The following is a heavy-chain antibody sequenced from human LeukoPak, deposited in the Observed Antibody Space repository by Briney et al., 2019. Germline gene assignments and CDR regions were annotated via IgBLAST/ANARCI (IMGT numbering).Heavy chain of an antibody. D-gene: IGHD3-3*02. Sequence: GGSLRLSCAASGFMFSSNWMSWVRLAPGKGLEWVANIKEDGTETYYVDSVKGRFTISRDNAKNSLYLQMNSLRVEDTAVYYCAKDRGSSITWGQGTLVTVSS. CDR1: GFMFSSNW. CDR2: IKEDGTET. CDR3: AKDRGSSIT. V-gene: IGHV3-7*03. J-gene: IGHJ4*02.